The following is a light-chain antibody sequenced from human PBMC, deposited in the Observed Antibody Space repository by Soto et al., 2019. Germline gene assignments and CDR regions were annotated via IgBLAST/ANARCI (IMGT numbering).Light chain of an antibody. Sequence: EILLTQSPATLSLSPGERATLSCGASESVNNNLAWYQQKPGQAPRLLVYDASTRATGIPASFSGSGSGTEFTLTISSLQYEDFAVYYCQQYNNWPPKTFGQGTKVDIK. CDR3: QQYNNWPPKT. CDR2: DAS. J-gene: IGKJ1*01. V-gene: IGKV3-15*01. CDR1: ESVNNN.